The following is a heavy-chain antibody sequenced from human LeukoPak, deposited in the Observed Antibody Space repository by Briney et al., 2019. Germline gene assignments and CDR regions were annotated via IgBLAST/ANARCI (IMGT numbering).Heavy chain of an antibody. J-gene: IGHJ4*01. D-gene: IGHD3-10*01. CDR2: IKPDGSEK. V-gene: IGHV3-7*01. CDR1: GFDFRDHW. CDR3: AGSFGDVKNF. Sequence: GGSLRLSCAGSGFDFRDHWMSWLRQAPGKGPEWVAHIKPDGSEKYYVDSVKGRFIISRDDARNSLSLQMNSLRAEDTAVYYCAGSFGDVKNFWGQGTLVTVSS.